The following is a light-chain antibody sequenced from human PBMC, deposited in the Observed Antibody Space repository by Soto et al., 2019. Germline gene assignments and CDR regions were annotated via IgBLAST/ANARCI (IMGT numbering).Light chain of an antibody. CDR2: GAS. CDR3: QQYVSPPIT. CDR1: QSFTSTY. J-gene: IGKJ5*01. Sequence: EIVLTQSPGTLSLSPGERATLSCRASQSFTSTYLGWYQQKPGQAPSLLIYGASSRATGIPDRFSGSGSGTDFTLTISRLEPEDFAVYYCQQYVSPPITFGQGTRLEIK. V-gene: IGKV3-20*01.